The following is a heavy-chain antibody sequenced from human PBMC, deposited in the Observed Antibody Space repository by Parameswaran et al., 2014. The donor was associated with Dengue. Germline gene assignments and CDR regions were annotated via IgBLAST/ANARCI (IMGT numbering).Heavy chain of an antibody. D-gene: IGHD1-1*01. CDR3: AKAYNWNDAHYYYYMDV. V-gene: IGHV3-23*01. Sequence: VRQMPGKGLEWVSAISGSGAGTYYADSVKGRFTISRENSMNTLYLLMNSLRAEDTAVYYCAKAYNWNDAHYYYYMDVWGTGTTVTVSS. J-gene: IGHJ6*03. CDR2: ISGSGAGT.